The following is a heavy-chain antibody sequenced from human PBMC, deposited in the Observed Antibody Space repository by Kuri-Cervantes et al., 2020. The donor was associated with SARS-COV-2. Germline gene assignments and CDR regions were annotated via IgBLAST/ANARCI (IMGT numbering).Heavy chain of an antibody. CDR3: ARDRGGVQDI. CDR1: GFTFSGCA. Sequence: GESLKISCTASGFTFSGCAMHWVRLAPGKGLEWMAVISHDGINKYYAESVKGRFNISRDNFKNTVYLRMTSLEPDDTAVYYCARDRGGVQDIWGQGSLVTVSS. J-gene: IGHJ4*02. CDR2: ISHDGINK. D-gene: IGHD3-10*01. V-gene: IGHV3-30-3*01.